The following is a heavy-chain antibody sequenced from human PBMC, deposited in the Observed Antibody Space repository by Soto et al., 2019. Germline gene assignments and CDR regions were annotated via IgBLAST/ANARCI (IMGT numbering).Heavy chain of an antibody. J-gene: IGHJ5*02. CDR1: GGSISSYH. CDR2: IYYSGST. D-gene: IGHD1-20*01. CDR3: ARRNNVGWFDP. Sequence: QVQLQESGPGLVKPSETLSLTCTVSGGSISSYHWTWIRQPPGKGLEWIGYIYYSGSTNYNPSLKSRVTISVDTSKNQFSLKLSSVTAADTAVYYCARRNNVGWFDPWGQGTLVTVSS. V-gene: IGHV4-59*08.